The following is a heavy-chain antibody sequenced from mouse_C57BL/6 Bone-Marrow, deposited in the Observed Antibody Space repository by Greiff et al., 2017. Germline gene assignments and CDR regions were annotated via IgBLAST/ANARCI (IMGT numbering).Heavy chain of an antibody. V-gene: IGHV1-52*01. CDR1: GYTFTSYW. J-gene: IGHJ1*03. D-gene: IGHD1-1*01. CDR3: ARGDYYGSSFYWYFDV. CDR2: IAPSDSET. Sequence: QVQLQQPGAELVRPGSSVKLSCKASGYTFTSYWMHWVKQRPIQGLEWIGNIAPSDSETHYNQKFKDKATLTVDKSSSTAYMQLSSLTSEDSAVYYCARGDYYGSSFYWYFDVWGTGTTVTVSS.